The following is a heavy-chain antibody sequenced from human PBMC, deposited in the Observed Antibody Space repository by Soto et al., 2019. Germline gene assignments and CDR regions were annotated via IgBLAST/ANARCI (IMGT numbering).Heavy chain of an antibody. CDR2: IYSGGST. V-gene: IGHV3-66*01. D-gene: IGHD2-15*01. J-gene: IGHJ4*02. Sequence: GGSLRLSCAASGFTVSSNYMSWVRQAPGKGLEWVSVIYSGGSTFYADSVKGRFTISRDNSKNTLYLQMKSLRAEDTAIYYCVEDSQIDYGGRGTLVTVSS. CDR1: GFTVSSNY. CDR3: VEDSQIDY.